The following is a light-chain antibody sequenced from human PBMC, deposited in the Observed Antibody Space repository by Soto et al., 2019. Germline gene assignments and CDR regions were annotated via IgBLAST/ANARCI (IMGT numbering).Light chain of an antibody. J-gene: IGLJ2*01. V-gene: IGLV2-14*03. CDR3: AAWDDSLNGVL. Sequence: QSALTQPASVSGSPGQSITISCTGTSSDVGGYNFVSWYQQHPGKAPKLMIFEVTSRPSGVSNRFSGSKSGNTASLTISGLQPEDEVHYYCAAWDDSLNGVLFGGGTKLTVL. CDR1: SSDVGGYNF. CDR2: EVT.